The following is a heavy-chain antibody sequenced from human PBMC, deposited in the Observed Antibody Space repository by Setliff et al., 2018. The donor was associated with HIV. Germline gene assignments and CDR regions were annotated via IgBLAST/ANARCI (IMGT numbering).Heavy chain of an antibody. Sequence: PGGSLRLSCAASGFTFSSYAMHWVRQAPGKGLEWVAGISDDGSKKHYADSVKGRFSISRDNPKNTLSLQMNSLRAEDTAMYYCARDRVVTLDDSFDIWGQGTMVTV. CDR1: GFTFSSYA. V-gene: IGHV3-30*04. J-gene: IGHJ3*02. CDR2: ISDDGSKK. D-gene: IGHD3-16*01. CDR3: ARDRVVTLDDSFDI.